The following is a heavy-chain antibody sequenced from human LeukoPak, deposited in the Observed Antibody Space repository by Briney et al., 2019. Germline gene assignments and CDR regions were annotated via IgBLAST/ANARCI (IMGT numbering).Heavy chain of an antibody. D-gene: IGHD2-2*01. J-gene: IGHJ4*02. CDR1: GYTFTGYY. V-gene: IGHV1-2*02. CDR3: AGGRTDIVVVPATLRNYYFDY. CDR2: INPNSGGT. Sequence: ASVKVSCKASGYTFTGYYMHWVRQAPGQGLEWMGWINPNSGGTTYAQKFRGRFTMTRDTSISTAYMGLSSLTSDDTAVYYCAGGRTDIVVVPATLRNYYFDYWGQGTLVTVSS.